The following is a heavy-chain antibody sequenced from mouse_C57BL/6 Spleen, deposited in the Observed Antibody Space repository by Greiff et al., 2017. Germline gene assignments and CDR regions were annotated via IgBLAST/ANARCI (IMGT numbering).Heavy chain of an antibody. J-gene: IGHJ4*01. Sequence: VQLQQPGTELVKPGASVKLSCKASGYTFTSYWMHWVKQRPGQGLEWIGNINPSNGGTNYNEKFKSKATLTVDKSSSTAYMQLSSLTSEDSAVYYCARSDYSNRYYYAMDYWGQGTSVTVSS. V-gene: IGHV1-53*01. CDR3: ARSDYSNRYYYAMDY. CDR2: INPSNGGT. D-gene: IGHD2-5*01. CDR1: GYTFTSYW.